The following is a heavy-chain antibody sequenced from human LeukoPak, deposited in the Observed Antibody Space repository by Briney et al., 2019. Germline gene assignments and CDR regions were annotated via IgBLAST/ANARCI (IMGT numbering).Heavy chain of an antibody. V-gene: IGHV1-3*01. CDR2: INAGNGNT. D-gene: IGHD6-13*01. Sequence: ASVKVSCKASGYTFTSYAMHWVRQAPGQRLEWMGWINAGNGNTKYSQKFQGRVTITRDTSASTAYMELSSLRSEDTAVYYCARDGGCGGSSWYDAWFDPWGQGTLVTVSS. J-gene: IGHJ5*02. CDR3: ARDGGCGGSSWYDAWFDP. CDR1: GYTFTSYA.